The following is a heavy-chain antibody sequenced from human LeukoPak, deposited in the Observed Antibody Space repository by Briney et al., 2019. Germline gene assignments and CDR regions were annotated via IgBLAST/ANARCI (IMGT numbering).Heavy chain of an antibody. CDR2: IIPIFGTA. D-gene: IGHD2-2*01. CDR3: ASCNIVVVPAAIPLYDGMDV. V-gene: IGHV1-69*01. CDR1: GGTFSSYA. Sequence: SVKVSCKASGGTFSSYAISWVRPAPGQGLEWMGGIIPIFGTANYAQKFQGRVTITADESTSTAYMELSSLRSEDTAVYYCASCNIVVVPAAIPLYDGMDVWGKGTTVTVSS. J-gene: IGHJ6*04.